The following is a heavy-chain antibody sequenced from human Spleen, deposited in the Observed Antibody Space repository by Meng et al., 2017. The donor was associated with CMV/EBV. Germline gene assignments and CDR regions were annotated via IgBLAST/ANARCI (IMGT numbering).Heavy chain of an antibody. V-gene: IGHV4-34*01. J-gene: IGHJ5*02. CDR1: GGSFTGYY. Sequence: SETLSLTCAVYGGSFTGYYWTWIRQSPGRGLEWIGEINHSGSTNYNPSLKSRVTISVDTSKNQFSLKLSSVTAADTAVYYCARVVDTAMVTLDPWGQGTLVTVSS. CDR3: ARVVDTAMVTLDP. D-gene: IGHD5-18*01. CDR2: INHSGST.